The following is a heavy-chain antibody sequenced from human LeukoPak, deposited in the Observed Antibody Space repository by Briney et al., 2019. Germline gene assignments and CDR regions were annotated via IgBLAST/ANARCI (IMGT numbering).Heavy chain of an antibody. CDR2: IYYSGST. D-gene: IGHD6-19*01. V-gene: IGHV4-59*01. CDR3: ATSSGWYKLDY. CDR1: GGSISSYY. Sequence: SETLSLICTVSGGSISSYYWSWIRQPPGKGLEWIGYIYYSGSTNYNPSLKSRVTISVDTSKNQFSLKLSSVTAADTGVYYCATSSGWYKLDYWGQGTLVTVSS. J-gene: IGHJ4*02.